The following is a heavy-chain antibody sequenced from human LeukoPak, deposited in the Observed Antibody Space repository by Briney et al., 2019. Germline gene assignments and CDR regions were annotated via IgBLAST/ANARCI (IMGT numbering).Heavy chain of an antibody. V-gene: IGHV1-69*06. CDR1: GGTFSSYA. CDR3: ARGGFHLGELSFVPGKFLDY. D-gene: IGHD3-16*02. J-gene: IGHJ4*02. Sequence: SVKVSCKASGGTFSSYAISWVRQAPGQGLEWMGGIIPIFGTANYAQKFQGRVTITADKSTSTAYMELSSLRSEDTAVYYCARGGFHLGELSFVPGKFLDYWGQGTLVIVSS. CDR2: IIPIFGTA.